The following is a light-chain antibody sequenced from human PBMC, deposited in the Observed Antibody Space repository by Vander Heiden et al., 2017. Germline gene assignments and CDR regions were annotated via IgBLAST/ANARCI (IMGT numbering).Light chain of an antibody. CDR2: DVS. CDR1: SSDVGGYNY. V-gene: IGLV2-11*01. Sequence: QSALTQPRSVSGSPGQPVTISCTGTSSDVGGYNYVSWYQQHQGKAPKLMIYDVSKRPSGVPDRFSGSKSGNTASLTISGLQAEDEADYYCCSYAGSYTFVVFGGGTKLTVL. J-gene: IGLJ2*01. CDR3: CSYAGSYTFVV.